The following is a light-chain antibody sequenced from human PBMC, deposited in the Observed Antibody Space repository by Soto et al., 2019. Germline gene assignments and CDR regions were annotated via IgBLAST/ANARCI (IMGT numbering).Light chain of an antibody. Sequence: QPVLTQSSSASASLGSSVKLTCTLSSGHSSYIIAWHQQQPGKAPRYLMKLEGTGSYNKGSGVPDRFSGSRSGADRYLTISNLQSEDEADYYCETWDGNARVFGGGTKLTVL. CDR2: LEGTGSY. J-gene: IGLJ3*02. CDR1: SGHSSYI. V-gene: IGLV4-60*03. CDR3: ETWDGNARV.